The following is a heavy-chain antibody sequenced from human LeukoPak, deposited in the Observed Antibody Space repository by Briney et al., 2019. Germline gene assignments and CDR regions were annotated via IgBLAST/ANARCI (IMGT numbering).Heavy chain of an antibody. V-gene: IGHV4-34*01. Sequence: NSSETLSLTCAVYGGSFSGYYWSWIRQPPGKGLEWIGEINHSGSTNYNPSLKSRVTISVDTSKNQCSLKLSSVTAADTAVYYCARLTKNDSGSFRFGKKKRGYMDVWGKGTTVTISS. CDR3: ARLTKNDSGSFRFGKKKRGYMDV. CDR1: GGSFSGYY. D-gene: IGHD3-10*01. CDR2: INHSGST. J-gene: IGHJ6*03.